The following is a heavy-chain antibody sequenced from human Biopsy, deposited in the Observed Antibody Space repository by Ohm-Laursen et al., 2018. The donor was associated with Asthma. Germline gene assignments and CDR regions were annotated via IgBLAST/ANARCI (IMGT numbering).Heavy chain of an antibody. CDR1: GFTFSSYG. CDR3: ARARRSLLLPDYYYYGMDV. D-gene: IGHD3-22*01. J-gene: IGHJ6*02. Sequence: SLRLSCAASGFTFSSYGMHWVRQAPGKGLEWVAVISYDESNKYYADSVKGRFTISRDDSKNTLYLQMNSLRAEDTAVYYCARARRSLLLPDYYYYGMDVWGQGTTVTVSS. V-gene: IGHV3-30*03. CDR2: ISYDESNK.